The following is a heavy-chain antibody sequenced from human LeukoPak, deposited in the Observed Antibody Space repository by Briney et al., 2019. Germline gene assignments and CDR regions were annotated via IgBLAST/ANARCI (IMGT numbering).Heavy chain of an antibody. J-gene: IGHJ5*02. D-gene: IGHD3-10*01. V-gene: IGHV1-69*06. Sequence: ASVKVSCKASGGTFISYAISWVRQAPGQGLEWMGGIIPIFGTANYAQKFQGRVTITADKSTSTAYMELSSLRSEDTAVYYCARAILLLWFGELFSDWFDPWGQGTLVTVSS. CDR3: ARAILLLWFGELFSDWFDP. CDR1: GGTFISYA. CDR2: IIPIFGTA.